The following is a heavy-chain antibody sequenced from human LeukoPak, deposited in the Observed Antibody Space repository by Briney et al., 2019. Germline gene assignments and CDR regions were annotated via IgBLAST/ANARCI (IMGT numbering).Heavy chain of an antibody. Sequence: PGGSLRLSCAASGFTFSSHSMNWVRQAPGKGLEWVPYISSSSSTIYYADSVKGRFTNSRDNAKDSLYLQMNSLRAEDTAVYYCARGAYYYEDWGQGTLVTVSS. J-gene: IGHJ4*02. CDR2: ISSSSSTI. D-gene: IGHD3-22*01. CDR1: GFTFSSHS. V-gene: IGHV3-48*01. CDR3: ARGAYYYED.